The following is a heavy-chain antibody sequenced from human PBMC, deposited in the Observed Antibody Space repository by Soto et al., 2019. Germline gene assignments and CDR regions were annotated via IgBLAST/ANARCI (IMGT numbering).Heavy chain of an antibody. J-gene: IGHJ2*01. D-gene: IGHD4-17*01. CDR2: ISSSSSTI. CDR3: ARDDYGDQMGWYFDL. CDR1: GFTFSSYS. V-gene: IGHV3-48*01. Sequence: EVQLVESGGGLVQPGGSLRLSCAASGFTFSSYSMNWVRQAPGKGLEWVSYISSSSSTIYYADSVKGRFTISRDNAKNTLYLQMNSLRAEDRAVYYCARDDYGDQMGWYFDLWGRGTLVTVSS.